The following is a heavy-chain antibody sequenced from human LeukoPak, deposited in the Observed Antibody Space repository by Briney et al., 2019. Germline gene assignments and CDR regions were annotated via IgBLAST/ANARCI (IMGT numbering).Heavy chain of an antibody. CDR3: ASRARYFSSTSCLDY. D-gene: IGHD2-2*01. Sequence: SETLSLTCTVSGGSISSSSYYWGWIRQPPGTGLEWIGSIYYSGSTYYNPSLKSGVTISVDTSKNQFSLKLSSVTAADTAVYYCASRARYFSSTSCLDYWGQGTLVTVSS. CDR2: IYYSGST. V-gene: IGHV4-39*01. J-gene: IGHJ4*02. CDR1: GGSISSSSYY.